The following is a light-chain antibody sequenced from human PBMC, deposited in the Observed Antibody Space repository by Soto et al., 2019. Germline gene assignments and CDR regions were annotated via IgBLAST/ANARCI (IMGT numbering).Light chain of an antibody. CDR3: MQALQTPRT. CDR1: QSLLHSNGYNY. J-gene: IGKJ2*01. V-gene: IGKV2-28*01. CDR2: LGS. Sequence: DIVMTQSPLSLPVTPGEPASISCRSSQSLLHSNGYNYSDWYLQKPGQSPQLLIYLGSNRASGVPDRFSGSGSGTEFTLKISRVEAEDVGVYYCMQALQTPRTFGQGTKLEIK.